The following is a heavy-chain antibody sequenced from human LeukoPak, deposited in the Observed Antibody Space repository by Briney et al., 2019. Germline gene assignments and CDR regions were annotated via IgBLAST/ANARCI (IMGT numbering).Heavy chain of an antibody. CDR1: GGSISSYY. CDR2: IYYSGST. J-gene: IGHJ4*02. Sequence: SETLSLTCTVSGGSISSYYWSWIRQPPGKGLEWIGYIYYSGSTNYNPSLKSRVTISVDTSKNQFSLKLSSVTAADTAVYYCARGLMVRGVSLDYWGQGTLVTVSS. D-gene: IGHD3-10*01. CDR3: ARGLMVRGVSLDY. V-gene: IGHV4-59*01.